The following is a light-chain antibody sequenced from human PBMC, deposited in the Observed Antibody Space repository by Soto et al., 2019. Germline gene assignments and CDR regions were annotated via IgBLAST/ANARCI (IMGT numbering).Light chain of an antibody. CDR3: LQEYNFSRT. CDR1: QGIGID. V-gene: IGKV1-6*01. J-gene: IGKJ1*01. Sequence: AIQMTQSPSSLSASVGDRVTIACRASQGIGIDLGWYQQKPGKAPKLLIYAASTLQSGVPSRFSGSGSGTDFTLTISSLQPEDFATYYCLQEYNFSRTFGQGTEVVIK. CDR2: AAS.